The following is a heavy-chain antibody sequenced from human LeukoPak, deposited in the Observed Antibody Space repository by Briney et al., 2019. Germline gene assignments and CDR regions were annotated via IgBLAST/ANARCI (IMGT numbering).Heavy chain of an antibody. V-gene: IGHV1-3*01. CDR3: AREHDILTAYCMDV. Sequence: ASVKVSCKASGGTFSSYAISWVRQAPGQSLEWMGWINAGNGNTKYSQKFQGRVTIARDTSASTAYMELSSLRSEDTAVYFCAREHDILTAYCMDVWGQGTTVTVSS. J-gene: IGHJ6*02. CDR2: INAGNGNT. D-gene: IGHD3-9*01. CDR1: GGTFSSYA.